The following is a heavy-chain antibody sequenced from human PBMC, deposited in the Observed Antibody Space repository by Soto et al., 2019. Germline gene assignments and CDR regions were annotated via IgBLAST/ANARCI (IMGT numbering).Heavy chain of an antibody. V-gene: IGHV1-18*01. D-gene: IGHD2-2*01. CDR2: ISAYNGNT. CDR1: GYTFTSYG. J-gene: IGHJ6*02. CDR3: ARDGARRVIVVVPAALYYYYGMDV. Sequence: QVQLVQSGAEVKKPGASVKVSCKASGYTFTSYGISWVRQAPGQGLEWMGWISAYNGNTNYAQKLQGRVTMTTDTSTSTAYMELRSLRSDDTAVYYCARDGARRVIVVVPAALYYYYGMDVWGQGTTVTVSS.